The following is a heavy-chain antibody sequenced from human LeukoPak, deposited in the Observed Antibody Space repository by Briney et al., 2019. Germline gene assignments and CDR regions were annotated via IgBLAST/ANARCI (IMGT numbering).Heavy chain of an antibody. CDR2: ISYDGSNK. CDR1: GFTFSSYA. Sequence: PGGSLRLSCAASGFTFSSYAMHWVRQAPGKGLEWVAVISYDGSNKYYADSVKGRFTISRDNSKNTLYLQMNSLRAEDTAVYYCTRDQRMFGEFTGLDYWGQGTPVTVSS. J-gene: IGHJ4*02. V-gene: IGHV3-30-3*01. D-gene: IGHD3-10*02. CDR3: TRDQRMFGEFTGLDY.